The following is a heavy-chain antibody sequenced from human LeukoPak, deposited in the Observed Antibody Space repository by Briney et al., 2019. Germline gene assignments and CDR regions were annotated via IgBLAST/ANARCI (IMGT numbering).Heavy chain of an antibody. CDR1: GGTFSSYA. J-gene: IGHJ6*02. CDR3: ARVLASIAAAGTGYYYYGMDV. Sequence: SVKVSCKASGGTFSSYAISWVRQAPGQGLEWMGRIIPILGIANYAQKFQGRVTITADKSTSTAYMELSSLRSEDTAVYYCARVLASIAAAGTGYYYYGMDVWGQGTTVTVSS. CDR2: IIPILGIA. V-gene: IGHV1-69*04. D-gene: IGHD6-13*01.